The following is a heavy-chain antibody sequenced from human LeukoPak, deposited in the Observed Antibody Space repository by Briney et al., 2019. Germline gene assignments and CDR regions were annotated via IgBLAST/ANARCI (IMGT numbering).Heavy chain of an antibody. D-gene: IGHD5-24*01. CDR2: IKQDGSEK. CDR3: ARVNVEMATIGDY. V-gene: IGHV3-7*01. J-gene: IGHJ4*02. CDR1: GLTFSSYW. Sequence: GGSLRLSCAASGLTFSSYWMSWVRQAPGKGLEWVANIKQDGSEKYYVDSVKGRFTISRDNAKNSLYLQMNSLRAEDTAVYYRARVNVEMATIGDYWGQGTLVTVSS.